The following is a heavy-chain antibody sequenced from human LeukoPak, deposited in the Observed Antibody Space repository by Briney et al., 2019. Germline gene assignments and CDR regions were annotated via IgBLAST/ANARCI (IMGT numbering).Heavy chain of an antibody. J-gene: IGHJ5*02. CDR3: ARDRPGDCSGGSCPYNWFDP. Sequence: GASVKVSCKASGGTFSSYAISWVRQAPGQGLEWMGRIIPILGIANYAQKFQGRVTITADKSTSTAYMDLSSLRSEDTAVYYCARDRPGDCSGGSCPYNWFDPWGQGTLVTVSS. V-gene: IGHV1-69*04. CDR1: GGTFSSYA. D-gene: IGHD2-15*01. CDR2: IIPILGIA.